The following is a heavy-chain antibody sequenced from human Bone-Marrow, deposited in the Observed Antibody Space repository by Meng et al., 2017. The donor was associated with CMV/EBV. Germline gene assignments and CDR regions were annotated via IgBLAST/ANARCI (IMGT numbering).Heavy chain of an antibody. Sequence: GGSLRLSCAASGFTFSSYDMHWVRQATGKGLEWVSAIGTAGDTYYPGSVKGRFTISRENAKNSLYLQMNSLRAGDTAVYYCARGSPTPDGGAFDIWSQGTMVTVSS. CDR2: IGTAGDT. CDR1: GFTFSSYD. J-gene: IGHJ3*02. V-gene: IGHV3-13*01. D-gene: IGHD3-16*01. CDR3: ARGSPTPDGGAFDI.